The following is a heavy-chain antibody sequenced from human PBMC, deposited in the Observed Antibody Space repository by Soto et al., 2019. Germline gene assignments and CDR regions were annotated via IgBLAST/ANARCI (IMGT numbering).Heavy chain of an antibody. D-gene: IGHD2-21*02. CDR1: GGSFSGYY. CDR3: ARVAYCGGDCYSTFDY. V-gene: IGHV4-34*01. Sequence: SETLSLTCAVYGGSFSGYYWSWIRQPPGKGLEWIGEINHSGSTNYNPSLKSRVTISVDTSKNQFSLKLSSVTAADTAVYYCARVAYCGGDCYSTFDYWGQGTLVTVSS. J-gene: IGHJ4*02. CDR2: INHSGST.